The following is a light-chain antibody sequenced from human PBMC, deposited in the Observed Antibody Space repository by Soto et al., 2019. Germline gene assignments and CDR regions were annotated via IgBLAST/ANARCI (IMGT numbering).Light chain of an antibody. CDR3: EHYASSLYT. J-gene: IGKJ2*01. Sequence: EIVLTQSPGSLSLSPGERATLSCRASQSIGSTYLAWYQQKPGQAPRLLIYGASSRATGIPDRFSGGGSGTDFTLTISRLEPEDFAVYYCEHYASSLYTFGQGTKLEIK. V-gene: IGKV3-20*01. CDR1: QSIGSTY. CDR2: GAS.